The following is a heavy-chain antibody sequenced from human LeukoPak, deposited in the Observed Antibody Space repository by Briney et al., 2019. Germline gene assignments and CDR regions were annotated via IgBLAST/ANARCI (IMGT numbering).Heavy chain of an antibody. Sequence: GGSLRLSCAVSGSIFSSYAMSWVRQAPGKGLEWVSVISGSGGLTYYADSVKGRFTISRDNSENTLYLQMNSLRADDTAVYYCARGQYYDFWSGYYTGYFDYWGQGTLVTVS. V-gene: IGHV3-23*01. CDR3: ARGQYYDFWSGYYTGYFDY. CDR1: GSIFSSYA. CDR2: ISGSGGLT. D-gene: IGHD3-3*01. J-gene: IGHJ4*02.